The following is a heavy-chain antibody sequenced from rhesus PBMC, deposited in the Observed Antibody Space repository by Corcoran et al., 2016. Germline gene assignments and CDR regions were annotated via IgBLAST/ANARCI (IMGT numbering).Heavy chain of an antibody. Sequence: QVQLQESGPGLVKPSETLSLSCAVSGGPISDYYSWHWIRQSPGKGLEWIGNIYGYSTSTYYNPSLKSRVTISKDTSKNQFFLKLSSVTAADTAVYYCARGPYSNYYLDYWGQGVLVTVSS. J-gene: IGHJ4*01. D-gene: IGHD4-17*01. CDR1: GGPISDYYS. CDR3: ARGPYSNYYLDY. CDR2: IYGYSTST. V-gene: IGHV4S9*01.